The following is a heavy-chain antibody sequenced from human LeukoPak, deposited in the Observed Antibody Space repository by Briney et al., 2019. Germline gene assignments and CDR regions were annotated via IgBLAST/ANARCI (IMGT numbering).Heavy chain of an antibody. Sequence: ASVKVSCKASGYTSIAYYMHWVRQAPGQGLEWMGWINPNSGGTNYAQKFQGRVTITRNTSISTAYMELSSLRSEDTAVYYCARGRGGYDWYYYYYMDVWGKGTTVTVSS. V-gene: IGHV1-2*02. CDR1: GYTSIAYY. CDR2: INPNSGGT. CDR3: ARGRGGYDWYYYYYMDV. D-gene: IGHD5-12*01. J-gene: IGHJ6*03.